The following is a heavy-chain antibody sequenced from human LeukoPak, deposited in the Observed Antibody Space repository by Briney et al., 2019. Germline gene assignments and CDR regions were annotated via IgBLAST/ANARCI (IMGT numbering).Heavy chain of an antibody. V-gene: IGHV3-23*01. CDR1: GFTFSSYA. Sequence: GGSLRLSCAASGFTFSSYAMSWVRQAPGKGLEWVSAISGSGGSTYYADSVKGRFTISRDNSKNTLYLQMNSLRAEDTAVYYCARDRGYSSSWYLYWGQGTLVTVSS. J-gene: IGHJ4*02. D-gene: IGHD6-13*01. CDR2: ISGSGGST. CDR3: ARDRGYSSSWYLY.